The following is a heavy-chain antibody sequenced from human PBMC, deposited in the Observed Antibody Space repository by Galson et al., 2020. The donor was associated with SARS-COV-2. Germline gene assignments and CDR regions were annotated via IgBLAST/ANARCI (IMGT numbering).Heavy chain of an antibody. CDR3: TTDHGDIVVVPAATHYYYYGMDV. V-gene: IGHV3-15*01. CDR1: GFTFSNAW. D-gene: IGHD2-2*01. CDR2: IKSKTDGGTT. Sequence: EGSLRLSCAASGFTFSNAWMSWVRQAPGKGLEWVGRIKSKTDGGTTDYAAPVKGRFTISRDDSKNTLYLQMNSLKTEDTAVYYCTTDHGDIVVVPAATHYYYYGMDVWGQGTTVTVSS. J-gene: IGHJ6*02.